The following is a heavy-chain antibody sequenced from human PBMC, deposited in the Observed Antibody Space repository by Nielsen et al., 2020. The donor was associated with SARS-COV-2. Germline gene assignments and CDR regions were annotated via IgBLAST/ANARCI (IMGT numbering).Heavy chain of an antibody. D-gene: IGHD2-15*01. CDR1: AYTFTSYD. CDR3: ARVKRVSLVVGLIARNDAFDI. V-gene: IGHV1-8*01. Sequence: ASVKVSCKASAYTFTSYDVNWVRQATGQGLEWMGWMNPNSGNTGYAQKFQGRVSMTRNTSISTAYMELSSLRSEDTAMYYCARVKRVSLVVGLIARNDAFDIWGQGTMVTVSS. J-gene: IGHJ3*02. CDR2: MNPNSGNT.